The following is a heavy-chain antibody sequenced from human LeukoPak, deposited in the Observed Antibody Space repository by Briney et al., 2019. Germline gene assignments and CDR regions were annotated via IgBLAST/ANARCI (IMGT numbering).Heavy chain of an antibody. Sequence: ASVKVSCKASGYTFTSYYMHWVRQAPGQGLEWMGIINPSGGSTSYAQKFQGRVTMTRNTSTSTVYMELSSLRSDDTAVYFCAREYCDTTSCYFPDYWGQGTLVTVSS. CDR2: INPSGGST. J-gene: IGHJ4*02. D-gene: IGHD2-2*01. CDR1: GYTFTSYY. V-gene: IGHV1-46*01. CDR3: AREYCDTTSCYFPDY.